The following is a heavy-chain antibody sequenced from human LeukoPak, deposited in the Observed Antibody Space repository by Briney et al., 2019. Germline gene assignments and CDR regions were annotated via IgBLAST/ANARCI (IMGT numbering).Heavy chain of an antibody. Sequence: GGSLRLSCAASGLTFSNYAMHWVRQAPGKGLEWVAVISFDGTNKYYANSVQGRFTISRDNSKNTLYLQMNSLRAEDTALYYCARDMYDNGWSSFDYWGGGTLVTVSS. D-gene: IGHD3-10*01. CDR3: ARDMYDNGWSSFDY. V-gene: IGHV3-30-3*01. CDR2: ISFDGTNK. CDR1: GLTFSNYA. J-gene: IGHJ4*02.